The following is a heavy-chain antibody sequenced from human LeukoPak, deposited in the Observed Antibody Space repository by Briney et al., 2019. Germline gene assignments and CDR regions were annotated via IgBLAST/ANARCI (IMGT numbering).Heavy chain of an antibody. V-gene: IGHV3-30*18. J-gene: IGHJ4*02. D-gene: IGHD2-8*02. Sequence: GGSLRLSCAASGFTFSRHGMHWVRQAPGKGLEWVAVISYDGSNKHYVDSVKGRFTISRDNSKNTLYLQMNSLRAEDTAVYYCAKDPIWWNYFDYWGQGTLVTVSS. CDR2: ISYDGSNK. CDR1: GFTFSRHG. CDR3: AKDPIWWNYFDY.